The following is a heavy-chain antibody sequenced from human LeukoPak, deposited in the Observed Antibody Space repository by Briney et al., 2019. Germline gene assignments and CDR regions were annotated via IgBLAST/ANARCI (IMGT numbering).Heavy chain of an antibody. CDR2: IYYSGST. J-gene: IGHJ4*02. D-gene: IGHD3/OR15-3a*01. Sequence: YPSETLSLTCTVSGGSISSSSYYWGWIRQPPGNGLEWIGTIYYSGSTYYNPSLKSRVTISVDTSKNQFSLKLSSVTAADTAVYYCARQTGSGLFILPGGQGTLVTVSS. V-gene: IGHV4-39*01. CDR3: ARQTGSGLFILP. CDR1: GGSISSSSYY.